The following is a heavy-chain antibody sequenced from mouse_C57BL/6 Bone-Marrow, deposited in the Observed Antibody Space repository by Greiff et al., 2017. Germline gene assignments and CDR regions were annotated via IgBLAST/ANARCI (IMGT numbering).Heavy chain of an antibody. J-gene: IGHJ2*01. Sequence: VQLQQPGAELVKPGASVKLSCKASGYTFTSYWMQWVKQRPGQGLEWIGEIDPSDSYTNYNQKFKGQATLTVDTSSSTAYMQLSSLTSEDSAVYYCARCSSGYYFDYWGQGTTLTVSS. CDR3: ARCSSGYYFDY. D-gene: IGHD3-2*02. CDR1: GYTFTSYW. V-gene: IGHV1-50*01. CDR2: IDPSDSYT.